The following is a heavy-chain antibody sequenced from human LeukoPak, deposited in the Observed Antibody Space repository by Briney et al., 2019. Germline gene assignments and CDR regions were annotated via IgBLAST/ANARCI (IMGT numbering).Heavy chain of an antibody. Sequence: GGSLRLSCAASGFDLHTYEMNWVRQAPGKGLEWIADITISGHTKNYADSVKGRFTISRDDAKNSLYLQMNSLRGEDTAVYYCARGDGATPPDAFDIWGQGTMVTVSS. J-gene: IGHJ3*02. D-gene: IGHD3-10*01. CDR3: ARGDGATPPDAFDI. CDR1: GFDLHTYE. V-gene: IGHV3-48*03. CDR2: ITISGHTK.